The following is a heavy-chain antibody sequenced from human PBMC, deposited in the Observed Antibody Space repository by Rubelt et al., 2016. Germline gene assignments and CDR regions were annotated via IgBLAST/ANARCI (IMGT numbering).Heavy chain of an antibody. CDR1: GHSISSDFY. V-gene: IGHV4-38-2*02. Sequence: QVQLQESGPGLVKPSETLSLTCTVSGHSISSDFYWGWIRQPPGKGLEWIGDIYHGGFTYYNPSLKSRVTISVDTSKNQYYTELTSLTTAATAGYYCARDLDKLELRSYFGYWGQGTLVTVSS. J-gene: IGHJ4*02. CDR2: IYHGGFT. CDR3: ARDLDKLELRSYFGY. D-gene: IGHD1-7*01.